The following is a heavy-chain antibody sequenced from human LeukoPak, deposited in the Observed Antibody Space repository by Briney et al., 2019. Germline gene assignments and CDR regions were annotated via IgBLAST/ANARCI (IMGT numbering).Heavy chain of an antibody. CDR1: GFTFSSYS. V-gene: IGHV3-48*04. CDR3: ARELPLRTSWFDP. D-gene: IGHD1-1*01. CDR2: ISSSGSTI. Sequence: GGSLRLSCTASGFTFSSYSMNWVRQAPGKGLEWVSYISSSGSTIYYADSVKGRFTISRDNAKNSLYLQMNSLRAEDTAVYYCARELPLRTSWFDPWGQGTLVTVSS. J-gene: IGHJ5*02.